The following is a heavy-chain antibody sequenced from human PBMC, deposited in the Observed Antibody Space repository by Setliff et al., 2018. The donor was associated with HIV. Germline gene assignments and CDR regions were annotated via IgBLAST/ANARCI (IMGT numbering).Heavy chain of an antibody. CDR2: IYYSGST. CDR1: GGSISSGSYY. V-gene: IGHV4-39*01. Sequence: PSETLSLTCTVSGGSISSGSYYWGWIRQPPGKGLEWIGSIYYSGSTYYNPSLKSRVTISVDTSKNQFSLKLSSVTAADTAVYYCASPASGGSSGQYHYWGQGTLVTVSS. CDR3: ASPASGGSSGQYHY. J-gene: IGHJ4*02. D-gene: IGHD6-19*01.